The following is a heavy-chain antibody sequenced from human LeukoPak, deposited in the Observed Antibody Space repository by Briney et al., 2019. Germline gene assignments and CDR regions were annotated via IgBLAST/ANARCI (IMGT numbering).Heavy chain of an antibody. CDR3: AKVATIRSPIDY. CDR2: ISGSGGST. CDR1: GFIFSSYA. V-gene: IGHV3-23*01. D-gene: IGHD5-12*01. J-gene: IGHJ4*02. Sequence: GGSLRLSCAASGFIFSSYAMSWVSQAPGKGLEWVSAISGSGGSTYYADSVTGRFTISRDNSKNTLYLQMNSLRAEDTAVYYCAKVATIRSPIDYWGQGTLVTVSS.